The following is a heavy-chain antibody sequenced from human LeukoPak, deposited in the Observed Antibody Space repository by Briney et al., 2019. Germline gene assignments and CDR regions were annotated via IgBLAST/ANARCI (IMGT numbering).Heavy chain of an antibody. J-gene: IGHJ4*02. CDR3: ARGYCSGGSCFDY. D-gene: IGHD2-15*01. CDR1: GFTFSKYW. Sequence: PGGSLRLSCAASGFTFSKYWMHWVRQAPGKGLVWVSRIYSDGSGTSYADSVKGRFTISRDNAKNSLYLQMNSLRAEDTAVYYCARGYCSGGSCFDYWGQGTLVTVSS. V-gene: IGHV3-74*01. CDR2: IYSDGSGT.